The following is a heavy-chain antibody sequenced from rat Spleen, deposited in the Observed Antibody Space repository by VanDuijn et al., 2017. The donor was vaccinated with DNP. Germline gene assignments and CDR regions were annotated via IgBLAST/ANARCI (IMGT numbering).Heavy chain of an antibody. V-gene: IGHV4-2*01. CDR2: INKESSTI. J-gene: IGHJ2*01. D-gene: IGHD1-11*01. Sequence: EVKLVESGGGLVQPGRSLKLSCVASGFNFNDYWMGWVRQAPGKGLEWIGQINKESSTINYIPSLKEKITISRDNAQNTLYLQMSKLGSEETAIYYCAKGPNFGGWSDYFDYWGQGVMVTVSS. CDR3: AKGPNFGGWSDYFDY. CDR1: GFNFNDYW.